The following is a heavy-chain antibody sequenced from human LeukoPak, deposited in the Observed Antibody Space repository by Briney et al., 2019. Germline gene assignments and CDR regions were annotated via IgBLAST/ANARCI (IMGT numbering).Heavy chain of an antibody. Sequence: ASVKVSCKVSGYTLTELSMHWVRQAPGKGLEWMGGFDPEDGETIYAQKFQGRVTMTEDTSTDTAYMELSGLRSEDTAVYYCATSDIVVVPAASTDAFDIWGQGTMVTVSS. D-gene: IGHD2-2*01. CDR2: FDPEDGET. CDR1: GYTLTELS. V-gene: IGHV1-24*01. CDR3: ATSDIVVVPAASTDAFDI. J-gene: IGHJ3*02.